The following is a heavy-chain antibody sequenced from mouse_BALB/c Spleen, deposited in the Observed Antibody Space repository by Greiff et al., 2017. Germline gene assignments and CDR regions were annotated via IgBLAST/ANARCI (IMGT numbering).Heavy chain of an antibody. J-gene: IGHJ2*01. CDR3: ARRDYGYTFDY. Sequence: VKLVESGPELVKPGASVKMSCKASGYTFTDYVISWVKQRTGQGLEWIGEIYPGSGSTYYNEKFKGKATLTADKSSNTAYMQLSSLTSEDSAVYFCARRDYGYTFDYWGQGTTLTVSS. CDR1: GYTFTDYV. CDR2: IYPGSGST. V-gene: IGHV1-77*01. D-gene: IGHD1-2*01.